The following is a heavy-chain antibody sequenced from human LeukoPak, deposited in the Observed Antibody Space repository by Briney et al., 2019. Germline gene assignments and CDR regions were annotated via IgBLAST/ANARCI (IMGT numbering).Heavy chain of an antibody. J-gene: IGHJ4*02. CDR2: IRDSGDIT. CDR3: AKDARRTSGRYFFDY. D-gene: IGHD6-19*01. CDR1: GFAFGNQA. V-gene: IGHV3-23*01. Sequence: PGGSLRLSCAASGFAFGNQAMGWVRQASGKGLEWVSVIRDSGDITYYADSVKGRFTISRDNSKNTLFLQMNSLRAEDTAVYYCAKDARRTSGRYFFDYWGQGTLVAVSS.